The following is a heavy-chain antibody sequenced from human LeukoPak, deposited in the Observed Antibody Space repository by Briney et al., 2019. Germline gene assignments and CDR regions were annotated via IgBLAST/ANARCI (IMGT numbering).Heavy chain of an antibody. V-gene: IGHV3-23*01. CDR1: GFTFSSYA. CDR3: AKGASDCSSTSCYPLDAFDI. D-gene: IGHD2-2*01. J-gene: IGHJ3*02. CDR2: ISGSGGST. Sequence: GGSLRLSCAASGFTFSSYAMSWVRQTPGKGLEWVSAISGSGGSTYYADSVKGRFTISRDNSKNTLYLRMNSLRAEDTAVYYCAKGASDCSSTSCYPLDAFDIWGQGTMVTVSS.